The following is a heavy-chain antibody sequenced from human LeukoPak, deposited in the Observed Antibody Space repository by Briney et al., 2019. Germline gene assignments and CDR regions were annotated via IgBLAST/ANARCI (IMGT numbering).Heavy chain of an antibody. Sequence: SVKVSCKASGFTFTSSAMQWVRQARGQRLEWIGWIVVGSGNTNYAQKFQERVTITRDMSTSTAYMELSSLRSEDTAVYYCAAARGSGSYYGSSYYYMDVWGKGTTVTISS. CDR2: IVVGSGNT. CDR1: GFTFTSSA. V-gene: IGHV1-58*02. CDR3: AAARGSGSYYGSSYYYMDV. J-gene: IGHJ6*03. D-gene: IGHD3-10*01.